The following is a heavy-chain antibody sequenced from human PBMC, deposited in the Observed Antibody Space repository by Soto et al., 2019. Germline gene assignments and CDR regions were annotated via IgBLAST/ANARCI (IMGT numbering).Heavy chain of an antibody. CDR3: ARNSGYTIYYYYYGMDV. D-gene: IGHD3-22*01. J-gene: IGHJ6*02. CDR1: GYTFTSYA. V-gene: IGHV1-3*01. Sequence: GASVKVSCKASGYTFTSYAMHWVRQAPGQRLEWMGWINAGNGNTKYSQKFQGRVTITRDTSASTAYMELSSLRSEDTAVYYCARNSGYTIYYYYYGMDVWGQGTTVTVSS. CDR2: INAGNGNT.